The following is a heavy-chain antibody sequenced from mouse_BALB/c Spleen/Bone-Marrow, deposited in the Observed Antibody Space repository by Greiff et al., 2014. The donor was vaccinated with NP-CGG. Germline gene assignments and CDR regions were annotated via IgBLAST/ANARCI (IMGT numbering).Heavy chain of an antibody. V-gene: IGHV2-3*01. CDR3: AKVNRYGYAMDY. Sequence: VKLMESGPGLVAPAQSLSITCTVSGLSLTSYGVSWVRQPPGKGLEWLGVIWGDGSINYNSALISRLSIIKDNSKSQVFLKLNSVQTDDTATYYCAKVNRYGYAMDYWGQGTSVTVSS. D-gene: IGHD1-1*01. CDR1: GLSLTSYG. J-gene: IGHJ4*01. CDR2: IWGDGSI.